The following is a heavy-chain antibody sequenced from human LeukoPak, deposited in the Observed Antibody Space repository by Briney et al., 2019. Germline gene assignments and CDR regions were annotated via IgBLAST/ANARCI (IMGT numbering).Heavy chain of an antibody. CDR3: ARGSTVRSPNWFDP. J-gene: IGHJ5*02. D-gene: IGHD3-10*01. Sequence: GASVKGSCKASGYTFTSYDINWVRQATGQGLEWMGWMNPNSGNTGYAQKFQGRVTMTRNTSISTAYMELSSLRSEDTAVYYCARGSTVRSPNWFDPWGQGTLVTVSS. CDR1: GYTFTSYD. CDR2: MNPNSGNT. V-gene: IGHV1-8*01.